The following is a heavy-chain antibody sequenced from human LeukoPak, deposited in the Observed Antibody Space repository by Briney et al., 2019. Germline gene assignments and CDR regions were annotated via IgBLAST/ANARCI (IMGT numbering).Heavy chain of an antibody. Sequence: PSETLSLTCTVSGGSINRYYWSWIPQPPGKGLEFIGYISYSGSTNYNPSLKSRVTISVDTSKTHFSLKLSSVTPADTAVYYCARAALPGVSGWFDPWGQGTLVTVSS. J-gene: IGHJ5*02. CDR2: ISYSGST. V-gene: IGHV4-59*08. CDR1: GGSINRYY. CDR3: ARAALPGVSGWFDP. D-gene: IGHD3-3*02.